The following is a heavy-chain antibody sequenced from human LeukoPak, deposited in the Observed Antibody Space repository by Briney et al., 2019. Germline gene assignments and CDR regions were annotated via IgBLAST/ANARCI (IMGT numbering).Heavy chain of an antibody. CDR3: ARGSGDFWSGYYSFDY. D-gene: IGHD3-3*01. Sequence: GGSLRLSCAASGFTFSSYDMHWVRQATGKGLEWVSAIGTAGDTYYPGSVKGRFTISRENAKNSLYLQMNGLRAGDTAVYYCARGSGDFWSGYYSFDYWGQGTLVTVSS. J-gene: IGHJ4*02. V-gene: IGHV3-13*01. CDR1: GFTFSSYD. CDR2: IGTAGDT.